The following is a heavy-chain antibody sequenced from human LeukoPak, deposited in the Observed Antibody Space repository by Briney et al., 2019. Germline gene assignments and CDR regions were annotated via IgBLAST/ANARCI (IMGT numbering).Heavy chain of an antibody. D-gene: IGHD6-13*01. CDR2: IYYSGST. V-gene: IGHV4-59*01. CDR1: GGSIGSYY. J-gene: IGHJ4*02. CDR3: ARYRSIAAAGAYYFDY. Sequence: SETLSLTCTVSGGSIGSYYWSWIRQPPGKGLEWIGYIYYSGSTNYNPSLKSRVTISVDTSKNQFSLKLSSVTAADTAVYYCARYRSIAAAGAYYFDYWGQGTLVTVSS.